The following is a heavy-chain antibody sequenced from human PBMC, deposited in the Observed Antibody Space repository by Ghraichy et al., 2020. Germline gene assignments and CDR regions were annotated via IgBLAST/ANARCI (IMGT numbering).Heavy chain of an antibody. J-gene: IGHJ4*02. D-gene: IGHD2-21*02. CDR2: INGDASST. V-gene: IGHV3-74*01. CDR3: AREPFTAPAY. CDR1: GFTFSSYW. Sequence: GGSLRLSCEASGFTFSSYWMHWFRQAPGKGLVWVSQINGDASSTHYADSVKGRFSISRDNAKNTLYLQMNSLRAEDTAVYYCAREPFTAPAYWGQGTLVTVSS.